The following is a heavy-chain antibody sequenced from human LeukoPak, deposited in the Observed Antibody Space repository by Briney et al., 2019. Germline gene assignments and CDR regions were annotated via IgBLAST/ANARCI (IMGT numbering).Heavy chain of an antibody. CDR2: INHSGST. J-gene: IGHJ4*02. CDR1: GGSFSGYY. CDR3: AFSQGGGGDWPFDY. Sequence: NPSETLSLTCAAYGGSFSGYYWSWIRRPPGKGLEWIGEINHSGSTNYNPTLKSRVTISVDTSKNQFSLKLSSVTAADTAVYYCAFSQGGGGDWPFDYWGQGTLVTVSS. D-gene: IGHD2-21*02. V-gene: IGHV4-34*01.